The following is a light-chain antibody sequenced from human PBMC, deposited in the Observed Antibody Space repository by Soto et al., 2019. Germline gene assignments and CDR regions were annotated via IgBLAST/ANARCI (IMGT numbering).Light chain of an antibody. CDR3: QQYNDDSPWT. CDR2: DAS. Sequence: DIQMTQSPSTLSASVGHRVTITCRASQSVSSWLAWYQQKPGKAPNLLIYDASNLQGGVPSRFSGSGSGTEFTLTINGLQPDDLATYYCQQYNDDSPWTFGQGTKVDI. V-gene: IGKV1-5*01. J-gene: IGKJ1*01. CDR1: QSVSSW.